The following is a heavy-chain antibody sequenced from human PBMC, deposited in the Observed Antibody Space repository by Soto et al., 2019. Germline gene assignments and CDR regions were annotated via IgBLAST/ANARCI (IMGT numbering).Heavy chain of an antibody. Sequence: GESLKISCRGSGYSFTSYWIGWVRQMPVKGLEWMGIIYPGDSDTRYSPSFQGQVTISADKSISTAYLQWSSLKASDTAMYYCARLVKEDDKKYDFWSGYYGSYYYYGMDVWGQGTTVTVSS. J-gene: IGHJ6*02. D-gene: IGHD3-3*01. CDR1: GYSFTSYW. V-gene: IGHV5-51*01. CDR2: IYPGDSDT. CDR3: ARLVKEDDKKYDFWSGYYGSYYYYGMDV.